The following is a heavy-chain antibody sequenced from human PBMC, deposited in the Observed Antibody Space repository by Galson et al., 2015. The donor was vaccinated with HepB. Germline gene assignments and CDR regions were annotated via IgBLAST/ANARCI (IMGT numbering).Heavy chain of an antibody. Sequence: SLRLSCAASGFTFSDYYMSWIRQAPGKGLEWVSYISISGSGIYYADSVKGRFTISGDNAKNSLYLQMNSLRDEDTAVYYCARDLRIQPNYYYYYGMDVWGQGTTVTVSS. CDR3: ARDLRIQPNYYYYYGMDV. CDR2: ISISGSGI. J-gene: IGHJ6*02. CDR1: GFTFSDYY. D-gene: IGHD5-18*01. V-gene: IGHV3-11*01.